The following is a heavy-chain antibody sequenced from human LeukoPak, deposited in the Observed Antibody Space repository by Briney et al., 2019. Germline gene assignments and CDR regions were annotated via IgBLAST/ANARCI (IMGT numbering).Heavy chain of an antibody. CDR3: ARGMVRGVAGRAFDI. Sequence: GGSLRLSCAASGFTFSNYAMAWVRQAPGKGLEYVSAISSNGGSTYYANSVKGRFTISRDNSKNTLYLQMGSLRAEDMAVYYCARGMVRGVAGRAFDIWGQGTMVTVSS. J-gene: IGHJ3*02. V-gene: IGHV3-64*01. D-gene: IGHD3-10*01. CDR1: GFTFSNYA. CDR2: ISSNGGST.